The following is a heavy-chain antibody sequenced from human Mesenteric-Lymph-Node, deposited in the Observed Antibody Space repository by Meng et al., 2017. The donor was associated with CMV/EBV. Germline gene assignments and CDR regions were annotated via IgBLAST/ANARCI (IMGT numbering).Heavy chain of an antibody. CDR1: GFTFSSYW. V-gene: IGHV3-43*01. Sequence: GESLKISCAASGFTFSSYWMSWVRQAPGKGLEWVSLISWDGGSTYYADSVKGRFTISRDNSKNSLYLQMNSLRTEDTALYYCAKGTLGYCSSTSCHTIDYWGQGTLVTVSS. CDR3: AKGTLGYCSSTSCHTIDY. CDR2: ISWDGGST. D-gene: IGHD2-2*02. J-gene: IGHJ4*02.